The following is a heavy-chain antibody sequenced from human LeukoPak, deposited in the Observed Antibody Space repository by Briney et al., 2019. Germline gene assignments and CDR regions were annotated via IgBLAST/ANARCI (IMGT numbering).Heavy chain of an antibody. D-gene: IGHD3-10*01. V-gene: IGHV4-34*01. CDR1: GGSFSGYY. J-gene: IGHJ4*02. CDR2: INHSGST. CDR3: ARSPRKHYYGSGSYFGY. Sequence: PSETLSLTCAVYGGSFSGYYWSWIRQPPGKGLEWIGEINHSGSTNYNPSLKSRVTISVDTSKNQFSLKLSSVTAADTAVYYCARSPRKHYYGSGSYFGYWGQGTLVTVSS.